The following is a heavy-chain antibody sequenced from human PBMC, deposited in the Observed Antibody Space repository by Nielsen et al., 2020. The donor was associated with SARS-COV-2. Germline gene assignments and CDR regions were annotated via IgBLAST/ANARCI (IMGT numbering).Heavy chain of an antibody. Sequence: ESLKISCTVSGGSISSYYWSWIRQPPGKGLEWIGYIYYSGSTNYNPSLKSRVTISVDTSKNQFSLKLTSVTAADTAVYYCARTLVGYSYGNGYYYYYYYMDVWGKGTTVTVSS. D-gene: IGHD5-18*01. CDR3: ARTLVGYSYGNGYYYYYYYMDV. V-gene: IGHV4-59*12. CDR1: GGSISSYY. J-gene: IGHJ6*03. CDR2: IYYSGST.